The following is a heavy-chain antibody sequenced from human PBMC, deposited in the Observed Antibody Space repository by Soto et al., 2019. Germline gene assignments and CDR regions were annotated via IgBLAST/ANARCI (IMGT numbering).Heavy chain of an antibody. Sequence: QVQLQESGPGLVKPSETLSLTCTVSGASVSSGTYYWSWIRQPPGKGLEWIGYISYSGSTNYNPSLRSRATMSVDTSKNQFPLTLHSVTAADTAMYYCRRARTAYSRGVGYWGQGSLVTVSS. CDR3: RRARTAYSRGVGY. V-gene: IGHV4-61*01. J-gene: IGHJ4*02. D-gene: IGHD3-9*01. CDR1: GASVSSGTYY. CDR2: ISYSGST.